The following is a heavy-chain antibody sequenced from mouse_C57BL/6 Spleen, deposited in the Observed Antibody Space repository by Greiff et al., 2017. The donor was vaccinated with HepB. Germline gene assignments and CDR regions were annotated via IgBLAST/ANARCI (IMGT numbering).Heavy chain of an antibody. V-gene: IGHV5-17*01. J-gene: IGHJ2*01. D-gene: IGHD1-1*01. CDR2: ISSGSSTI. CDR1: GFTFSDYG. CDR3: ARGGFYYYGSSFFDY. Sequence: EVQLVESGGGLVKPGGSLKLSCAASGFTFSDYGMHWVRQAPEKGLEWVAYISSGSSTIYYADTVKGRFTISRDNAKNTLFLQMTSLRSEDTAMYYCARGGFYYYGSSFFDYWGQGTTLTVSS.